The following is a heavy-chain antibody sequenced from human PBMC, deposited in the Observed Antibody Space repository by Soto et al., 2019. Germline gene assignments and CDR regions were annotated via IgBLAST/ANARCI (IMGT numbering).Heavy chain of an antibody. Sequence: EVQLLESGGGLVQPGGSLRLFCTASGFTFTAYAMSWVRQAPGKGPEWVSSINTAEGGTNYAESEKGRFTISRDNSKNTLYLQMDSLRAEDTAMYYCAKNYQFDSWGQGTLVIVSS. CDR1: GFTFTAYA. D-gene: IGHD2-2*01. CDR3: AKNYQFDS. V-gene: IGHV3-23*01. J-gene: IGHJ4*02. CDR2: INTAEGGT.